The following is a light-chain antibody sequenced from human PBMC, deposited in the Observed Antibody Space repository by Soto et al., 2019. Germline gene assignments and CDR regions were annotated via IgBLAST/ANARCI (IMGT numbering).Light chain of an antibody. CDR1: SSDVGGYNY. Sequence: QSALTQPASVSGSPGQSITISCTGTSSDVGGYNYVSWYQQHPGKAPKLMIYDVSNRPSGVSNRFSGSKSGNTASLTISGLQAEDEAAYYCSSYTSSSTPYWVFGGGTKLTVL. CDR2: DVS. V-gene: IGLV2-14*01. CDR3: SSYTSSSTPYWV. J-gene: IGLJ3*02.